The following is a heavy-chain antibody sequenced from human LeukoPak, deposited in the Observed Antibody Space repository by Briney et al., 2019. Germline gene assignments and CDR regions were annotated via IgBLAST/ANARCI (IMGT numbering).Heavy chain of an antibody. Sequence: GRSLILSCAASGFTFSSYGMHWVRQAPGKGLEWVSSISSSSSYIYYADSVKGRFTISRDNAKNSLYLQMNSLRAEDTAVYYCARDLNAYYYDSSGYSGIGYWGQGTLVTVSS. CDR3: ARDLNAYYYDSSGYSGIGY. D-gene: IGHD3-22*01. CDR1: GFTFSSYG. V-gene: IGHV3-21*01. J-gene: IGHJ4*02. CDR2: ISSSSSYI.